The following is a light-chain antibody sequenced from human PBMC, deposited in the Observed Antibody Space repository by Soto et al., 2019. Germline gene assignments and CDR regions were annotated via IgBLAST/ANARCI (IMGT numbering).Light chain of an antibody. V-gene: IGLV3-21*02. Sequence: SYELTQPPSVSVAPGQTARIPCAGNNIGVKILHWYQQKPGQAPVLVVYDNNDRPSGIPERFSGSNSGNTATLTIGRVEAGDEADYYCQLWDSSSDQWVFGGGT. CDR3: QLWDSSSDQWV. CDR1: NIGVKI. J-gene: IGLJ3*02. CDR2: DNN.